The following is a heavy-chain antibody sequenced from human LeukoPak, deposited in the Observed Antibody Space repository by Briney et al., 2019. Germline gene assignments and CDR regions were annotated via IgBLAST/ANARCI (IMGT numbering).Heavy chain of an antibody. CDR2: INPTGSST. V-gene: IGHV1-46*01. J-gene: IGHJ5*01. D-gene: IGHD3-22*01. CDR3: AVDPYYYDSGWFDF. Sequence: ASVKVSCKTSGYTFTSYYMHWERQAPGQGLEWMGVINPTGSSTNYAEKFQGRVTMTRDTSTSTAYMELSSLRSEDTAVYYCAVDPYYYDSGWFDFWGQGTLVIVSS. CDR1: GYTFTSYY.